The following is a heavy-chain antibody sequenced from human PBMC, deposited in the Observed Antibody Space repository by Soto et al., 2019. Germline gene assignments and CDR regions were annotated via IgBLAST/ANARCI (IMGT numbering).Heavy chain of an antibody. CDR2: ISGSGGST. V-gene: IGHV3-23*01. D-gene: IGHD3-22*01. CDR3: AKASSGYLFDY. Sequence: EVQLLESGGGLVQPGGSLRLSCAASGFTFSNYAMTWVRQAPGKGLEWVSAISGSGGSTYYADSVRGRFTISRDNSKNTLYLQMNSLRAEDTAIYYCAKASSGYLFDYWGQGTLVTVSS. J-gene: IGHJ4*02. CDR1: GFTFSNYA.